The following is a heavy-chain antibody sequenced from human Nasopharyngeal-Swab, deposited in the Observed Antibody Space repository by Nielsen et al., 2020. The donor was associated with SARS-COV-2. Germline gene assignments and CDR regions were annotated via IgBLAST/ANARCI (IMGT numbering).Heavy chain of an antibody. D-gene: IGHD3-22*01. V-gene: IGHV4-59*08. CDR2: AYYSGST. CDR3: ARLKITSATYYYDSSGAAPDH. Sequence: WIRQPPGKGLEWIGYAYYSGSTNYNPSLKSRVTISVDTSKNQFSLKLSSVTAADTAVYYCARLKITSATYYYDSSGAAPDHWGQGTLVTVSS. J-gene: IGHJ4*02.